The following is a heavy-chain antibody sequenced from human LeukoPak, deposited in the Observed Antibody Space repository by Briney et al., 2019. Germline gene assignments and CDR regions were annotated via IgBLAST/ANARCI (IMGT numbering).Heavy chain of an antibody. CDR2: ISGSGGST. CDR3: AKAGEYCPDGSCYSENYYFDY. V-gene: IGHV3-23*01. J-gene: IGHJ4*02. CDR1: GFTFNNYA. Sequence: GGSLRLSCAASGFTFNNYAMAWVRQAPGKGLEWVSGISGSGGSTFYSVKVRFTISRDNSKNTLFLQMNRLRAEDTAVYYCAKAGEYCPDGSCYSENYYFDYWGQGTLVTVSS. D-gene: IGHD2-15*01.